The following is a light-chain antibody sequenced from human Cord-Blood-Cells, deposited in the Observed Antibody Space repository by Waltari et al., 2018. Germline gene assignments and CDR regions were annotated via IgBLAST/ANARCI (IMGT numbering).Light chain of an antibody. CDR2: EGS. V-gene: IGLV2-23*03. CDR1: RTDVGSYNL. Sequence: QSALTQPASVSGSPAQSTTIPCTGTRTDVGSYNLVSWYQQHPGKAPKLMIYEGSKRPSGVSNRFAGSKSGNTASLTISGLQAEDEADYYCCSYAGSSTFDFGTGTKVTVL. J-gene: IGLJ1*01. CDR3: CSYAGSSTFD.